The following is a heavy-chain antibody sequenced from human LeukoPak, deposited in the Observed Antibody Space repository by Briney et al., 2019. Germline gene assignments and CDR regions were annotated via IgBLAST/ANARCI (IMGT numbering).Heavy chain of an antibody. CDR3: ARYRSNRWFVP. Sequence: GAPLQISCEFSGATLRRNWIAGVRQLPGKGLEWRGRIDPSDSYTNYSPSFQGHVTISADKSNSHAYLKWSSLRAADTAMYYCARYRSNRWFVPWGQGSLVTVSS. CDR2: IDPSDSYT. J-gene: IGHJ5*02. CDR1: GATLRRNW. V-gene: IGHV5-10-1*01. D-gene: IGHD6-19*01.